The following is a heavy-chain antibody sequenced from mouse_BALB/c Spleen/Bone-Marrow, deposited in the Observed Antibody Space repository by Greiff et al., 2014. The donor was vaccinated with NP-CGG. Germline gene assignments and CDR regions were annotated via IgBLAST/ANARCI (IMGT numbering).Heavy chain of an antibody. CDR3: ARGYYGYDGAWFTY. V-gene: IGHV3-1*02. CDR1: GYSITSGYS. D-gene: IGHD2-2*01. Sequence: EVQLQQSGPDLVKPSQSLSLTCTVTGYSITSGYSCHWIRQFPGNKLEWMGYIHYSGTTNYNPSLKSRFSITRDTSKNQFFLQLNSVTTEDTATYYCARGYYGYDGAWFTYWGQGTLVTVS. J-gene: IGHJ3*01. CDR2: IHYSGTT.